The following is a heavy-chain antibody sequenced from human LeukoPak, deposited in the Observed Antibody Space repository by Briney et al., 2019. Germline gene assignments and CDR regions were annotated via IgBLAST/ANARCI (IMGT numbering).Heavy chain of an antibody. CDR1: GFTFSDYY. CDR3: ARAPPSSGSYYFDY. V-gene: IGHV3-11*01. J-gene: IGHJ4*02. D-gene: IGHD1-26*01. CDR2: ISSSGSTI. Sequence: NPGGSLRLSCAASGFTFSDYYMSWIRQAPGKGLEWVSYISSSGSTIYYADSVKGRFTISRDNAKNSLYLQMNSLRAEDTAVYYCARAPPSSGSYYFDYWGQGTLVTVSS.